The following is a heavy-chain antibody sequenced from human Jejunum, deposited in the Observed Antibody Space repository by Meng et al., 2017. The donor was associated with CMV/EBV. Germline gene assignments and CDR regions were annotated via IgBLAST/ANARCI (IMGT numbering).Heavy chain of an antibody. Sequence: TFSGFSITTSGVGVAWIRQPPGKALEWLALIYWDDDMRYSSSLKSRVTVTKDTSKNQVVLIMTNMDPMDTATYYCAHKDSGYDHFEFWGQGMLVTVSS. CDR1: GFSITTSGVG. D-gene: IGHD5-12*01. J-gene: IGHJ4*02. V-gene: IGHV2-5*02. CDR3: AHKDSGYDHFEF. CDR2: IYWDDDM.